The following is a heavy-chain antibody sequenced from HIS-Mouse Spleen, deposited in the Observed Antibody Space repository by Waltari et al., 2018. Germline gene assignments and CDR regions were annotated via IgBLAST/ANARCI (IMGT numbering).Heavy chain of an antibody. CDR2: IYYSGST. V-gene: IGHV4-39*07. CDR1: GGSISSSRYY. D-gene: IGHD6-13*01. J-gene: IGHJ2*01. Sequence: QLQLQESGPGLVKPSETLSLTCTVSGGSISSSRYYWCRIRRPPGKGLEWIGSIYYSGSTYYNPSLKSRVTISVDTSKNQFSLKLSSVTAADTAVYYCAREIPYSSSWYDWYFDLWGRGTLVTVSS. CDR3: AREIPYSSSWYDWYFDL.